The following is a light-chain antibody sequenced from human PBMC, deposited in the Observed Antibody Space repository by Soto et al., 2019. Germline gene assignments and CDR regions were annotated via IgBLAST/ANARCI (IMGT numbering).Light chain of an antibody. V-gene: IGLV3-21*04. CDR2: YNS. CDR1: NVGSNS. Sequence: SYELTQPPSVSVAPGKTARITCGGDNVGSNSVHWYQQKPRQAPLLVIYYNSDRPSGIPERFSGSNSGNTATLTISRVEAGDEADYYCQVWDISSVHPVVFGGGTKVTVL. J-gene: IGLJ2*01. CDR3: QVWDISSVHPVV.